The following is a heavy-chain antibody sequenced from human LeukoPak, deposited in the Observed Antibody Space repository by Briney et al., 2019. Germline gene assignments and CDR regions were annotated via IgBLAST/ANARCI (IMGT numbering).Heavy chain of an antibody. Sequence: SGTLSLTCTVSGGSISSYYWSWIRQPPGKGLEWIGYIYYSGSTNYNPSLKSRVTISVDTSKNQFSLKLSSVTAADTAVYYCARDSLVGATRHAFDIWGQGTMVTVSS. CDR2: IYYSGST. J-gene: IGHJ3*02. V-gene: IGHV4-59*01. D-gene: IGHD1-26*01. CDR3: ARDSLVGATRHAFDI. CDR1: GGSISSYY.